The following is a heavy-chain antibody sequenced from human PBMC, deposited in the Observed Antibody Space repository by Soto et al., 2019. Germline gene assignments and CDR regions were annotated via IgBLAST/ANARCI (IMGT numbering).Heavy chain of an antibody. J-gene: IGHJ4*02. CDR1: GYFFTSHY. CDR3: AREVTYGGGSFSLGL. V-gene: IGHV1-2*06. Sequence: QVQLVQSGAEVEKPGASVKVSCKTSGYFFTSHYIHWVRLAPGRGLEWMGRINPNNGDTNSPQKFQGRVTMTSDTSISTAYMDMSGLRAADTALYYCAREVTYGGGSFSLGLWGQGTLVTVSS. D-gene: IGHD3-10*01. CDR2: INPNNGDT.